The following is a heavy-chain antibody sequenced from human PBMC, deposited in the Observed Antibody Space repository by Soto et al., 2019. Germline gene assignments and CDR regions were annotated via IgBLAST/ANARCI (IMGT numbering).Heavy chain of an antibody. CDR1: GFSFSTFW. J-gene: IGHJ4*02. Sequence: EVQLVESGGGLVQPGGSLRLSCEASGFSFSTFWMHWVRQAPGKGLVWVSRINSDGGSTYYADYVKGRVTISSDNAKNTLYLQLNSLRPEDTAVYYCARDFEYWGQGTLVTVSS. V-gene: IGHV3-74*01. CDR2: INSDGGST. CDR3: ARDFEY.